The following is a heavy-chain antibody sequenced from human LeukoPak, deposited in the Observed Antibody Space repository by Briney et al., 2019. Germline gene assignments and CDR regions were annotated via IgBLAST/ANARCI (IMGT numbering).Heavy chain of an antibody. J-gene: IGHJ5*02. CDR1: GGTFSSYA. Sequence: ASVKVSCKASGGTFSSYAISWVRQAPGQGLEWMGGIIPIFGTANYAQKFQGRVTITADESTSTAYMELSSLRSEDTAVYYCARRSASVPAAIYSTHSWFDPWGQGTLVTVSS. D-gene: IGHD2-2*02. V-gene: IGHV1-69*13. CDR3: ARRSASVPAAIYSTHSWFDP. CDR2: IIPIFGTA.